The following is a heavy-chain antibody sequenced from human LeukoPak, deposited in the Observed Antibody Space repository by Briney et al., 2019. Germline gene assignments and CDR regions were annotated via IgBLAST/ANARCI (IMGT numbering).Heavy chain of an antibody. D-gene: IGHD6-13*01. Sequence: RRSLRLSCAASGFTFSSYGMHWVRQAPGKGLEWVAVISYDGSNKYYADSVKGRFTISRDNSKNTLYLQMNSLRAEDTAVYYCASSWAYFDSWGQGTLVTVSS. V-gene: IGHV3-30*03. CDR3: ASSWAYFDS. CDR2: ISYDGSNK. CDR1: GFTFSSYG. J-gene: IGHJ4*02.